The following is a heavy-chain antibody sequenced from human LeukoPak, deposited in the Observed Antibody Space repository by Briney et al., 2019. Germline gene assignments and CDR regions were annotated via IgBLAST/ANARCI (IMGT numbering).Heavy chain of an antibody. J-gene: IGHJ4*02. V-gene: IGHV3-30*10. CDR1: GFTFSNYD. CDR2: MSYDGSNR. CDR3: ARDGSD. Sequence: HPGGSLRLSCAASGFTFSNYDMHWVRQAPGKGLEWVAVMSYDGSNRYYTDSVKGRFTISRDNSKNTLYLQMNSLTTEDTAVYYCARDGSDWGQGTLVTVS.